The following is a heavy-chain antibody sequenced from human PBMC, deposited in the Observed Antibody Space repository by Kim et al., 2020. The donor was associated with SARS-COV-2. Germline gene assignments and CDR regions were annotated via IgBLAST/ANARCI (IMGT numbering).Heavy chain of an antibody. V-gene: IGHV4-59*09. CDR3: ARGVPRGEGSGLIKL. D-gene: IGHD3-10*01. Sequence: PPLKDRVTRSVDTSKNQFSLKLSSVTAADTAVYYCARGVPRGEGSGLIKLWGQGTLVTVSS. J-gene: IGHJ1*01.